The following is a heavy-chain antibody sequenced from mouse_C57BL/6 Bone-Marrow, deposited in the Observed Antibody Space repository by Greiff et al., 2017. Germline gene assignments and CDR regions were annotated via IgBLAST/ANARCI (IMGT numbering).Heavy chain of an antibody. D-gene: IGHD2-4*01. CDR2: ISYDGSN. J-gene: IGHJ2*01. V-gene: IGHV3-6*01. CDR1: GYSITSGYY. Sequence: EVQLQESGPGLVKPSQSLSLTCSVTGYSITSGYYWNWIRQFPGNKLEWMGYISYDGSNNYNPSLKNRISITRDTSKNQFFLKLNSVTTEDTATYYCAGNDYDVDYWGQGTTLTVSS. CDR3: AGNDYDVDY.